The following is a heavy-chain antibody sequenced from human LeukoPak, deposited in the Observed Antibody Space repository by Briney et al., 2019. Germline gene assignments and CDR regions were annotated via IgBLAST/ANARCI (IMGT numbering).Heavy chain of an antibody. J-gene: IGHJ4*02. CDR1: GFAFSSYA. Sequence: GGSLRLSCAASGFAFSSYAMNWVRQAPGKGLEWVSGICGDGVSIYYADSVKGRCTISRDNSKSTLYLVMNGLRADDTAVYYCPKDDGNYGSGRYYYFDYWGQGTLVTVSS. CDR3: PKDDGNYGSGRYYYFDY. CDR2: ICGDGVSI. D-gene: IGHD3-10*01. V-gene: IGHV3-23*01.